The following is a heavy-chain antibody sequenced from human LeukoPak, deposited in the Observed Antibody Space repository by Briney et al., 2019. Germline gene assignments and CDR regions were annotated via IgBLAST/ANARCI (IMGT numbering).Heavy chain of an antibody. V-gene: IGHV3-48*01. CDR1: GFTFSSYS. Sequence: GGSLRLSCAASGFTFSSYSMNWVRQAPGKGLEWVSYISSSSSTTYYADSVKGRFTISRDNSKSTLYLQMNSLRAEDTAVYYCVRAGSSSWPVYWGQGTLVTVSS. CDR3: VRAGSSSWPVY. CDR2: ISSSSSTT. D-gene: IGHD6-13*01. J-gene: IGHJ4*02.